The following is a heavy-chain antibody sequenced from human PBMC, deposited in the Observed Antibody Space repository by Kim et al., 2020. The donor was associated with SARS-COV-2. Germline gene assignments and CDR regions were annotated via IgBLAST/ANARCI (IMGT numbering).Heavy chain of an antibody. J-gene: IGHJ4*02. V-gene: IGHV1-18*04. CDR2: ISAYNGNT. CDR1: GYTFTSYG. CDR3: ARDPHDYGDYVSGY. D-gene: IGHD4-17*01. Sequence: ASVKVSCKASGYTFTSYGISWVRQAPGQGLEWMGWISAYNGNTNYAQKLQGRVTMTTDTSTSTAYMELRSLRSDDTAVYYCARDPHDYGDYVSGYWGQGTLVTVSS.